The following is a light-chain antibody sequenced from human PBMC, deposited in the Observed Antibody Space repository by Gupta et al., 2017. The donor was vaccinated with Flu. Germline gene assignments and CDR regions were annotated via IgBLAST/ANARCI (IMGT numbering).Light chain of an antibody. CDR2: NTN. CDR3: LHNFGAAQGV. Sequence: TVTITCATNTGAVTSGYYPNWFQLKPGQAPTSLIYNTNKRHSGTPARFSGSIRGGKAALTVSQVQAEDEAEYFCLHNFGAAQGVFGGGTKLTVL. CDR1: TGAVTSGYY. J-gene: IGLJ3*02. V-gene: IGLV7-43*01.